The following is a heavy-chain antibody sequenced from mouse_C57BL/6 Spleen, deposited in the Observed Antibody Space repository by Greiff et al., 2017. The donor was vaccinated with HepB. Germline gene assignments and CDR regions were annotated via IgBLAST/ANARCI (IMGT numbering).Heavy chain of an antibody. CDR3: ARDADGAYAMDY. Sequence: EVKLVESGGGLVQSGRSLRLSCATSGFTFSDFYMEWVRPAPGKGLEWIAASRNKANDYTTEYSASVKGRFIVSRDTSQSILYLQMNALRAEDTSIDYCARDADGAYAMDYWGQGTSVTVSS. J-gene: IGHJ4*01. CDR1: GFTFSDFY. CDR2: SRNKANDYTT. V-gene: IGHV7-1*01. D-gene: IGHD2-3*01.